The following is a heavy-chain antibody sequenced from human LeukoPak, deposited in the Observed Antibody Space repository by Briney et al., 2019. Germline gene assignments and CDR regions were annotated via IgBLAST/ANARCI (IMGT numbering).Heavy chain of an antibody. D-gene: IGHD3-3*01. V-gene: IGHV3-7*01. J-gene: IGHJ4*02. CDR3: ARDFEWLWD. CDR2: IKHDGSEQ. CDR1: GFTFSRYW. Sequence: GGSLRLSCAGSGFTFSRYWMSWVRQAPGKGLEWVANIKHDGSEQYYVDSVKGRFTISRDNARNSLYLQMNSLRDEDAAVYYCARDFEWLWDWGQGALVTVSS.